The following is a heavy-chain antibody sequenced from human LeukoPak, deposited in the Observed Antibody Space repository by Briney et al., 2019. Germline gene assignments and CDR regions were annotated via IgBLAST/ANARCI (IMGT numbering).Heavy chain of an antibody. CDR2: IWYDGSNI. CDR3: ARDPKTFRIFGVVIPPDY. CDR1: GFTFSSYG. Sequence: GGSLRLSCAASGFTFSSYGMHWVRQAPAKGLEWVAVIWYDGSNIYYADSVKGRFPISRDNSKNTLYPQMNSLRAEDTAVYYCARDPKTFRIFGVVIPPDYWGQGTLVTVSS. V-gene: IGHV3-33*08. D-gene: IGHD3-3*01. J-gene: IGHJ4*02.